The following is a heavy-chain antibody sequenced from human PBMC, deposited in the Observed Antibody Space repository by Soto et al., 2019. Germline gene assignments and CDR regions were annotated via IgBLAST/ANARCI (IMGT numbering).Heavy chain of an antibody. CDR3: ARDFRAYGVPFGD. CDR1: GGSISSGGYY. J-gene: IGHJ4*01. D-gene: IGHD4-17*01. Sequence: PSETLSLTCTVSGGSISSGGYYWSWIRQHPGQGLEWIGYIYYSGSTYYNPSLKSRVTISLDTANYQFSLRLRSVTAADTAVYSWARDFRAYGVPFGDWGHGIMVTVSS. V-gene: IGHV4-31*03. CDR2: IYYSGST.